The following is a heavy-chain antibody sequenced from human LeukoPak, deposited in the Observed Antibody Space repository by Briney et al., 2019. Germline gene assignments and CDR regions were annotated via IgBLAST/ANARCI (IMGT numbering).Heavy chain of an antibody. CDR2: LYSGGNT. Sequence: GGSLRLSCAVSGLTVSNNYMSWVRQAPGKGLEWVSVLYSGGNTHYADSVKGRFTVSRDNSKNTVYLQMNSLRAEDTGVYYCARDGTSAWGQGTLVTVSS. V-gene: IGHV3-66*01. J-gene: IGHJ5*02. CDR1: GLTVSNNY. CDR3: ARDGTSA.